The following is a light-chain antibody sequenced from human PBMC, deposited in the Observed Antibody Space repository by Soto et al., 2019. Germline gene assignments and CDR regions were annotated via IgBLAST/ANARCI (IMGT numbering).Light chain of an antibody. CDR3: QQYVSSRT. CDR1: QSIRRGY. Sequence: EIVLTQSPGTLSLSPGERATLSCRATQSIRRGYLAWYQQKPGQAPRLLIYGASNRATGIPDRFRGSGSGTDVTLTINRLEPEDVAVYYCQQYVSSRTFGQGTKVEIK. CDR2: GAS. V-gene: IGKV3-20*01. J-gene: IGKJ1*01.